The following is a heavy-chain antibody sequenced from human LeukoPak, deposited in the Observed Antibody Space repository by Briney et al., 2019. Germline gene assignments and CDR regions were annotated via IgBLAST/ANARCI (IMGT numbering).Heavy chain of an antibody. V-gene: IGHV3-30-3*01. J-gene: IGHJ6*02. CDR2: ISYDGSNK. Sequence: PGRSLRLSCAASGFTFSSYAMHWVRQAPGKGLEWVAVISYDGSNKYYADSVKGRFTISRDNSKNTLYLQMNSLRAEDTAVYYCARENIVVVPAAMDNYYYYGMDVWGQGTTVTVSS. D-gene: IGHD2-2*01. CDR3: ARENIVVVPAAMDNYYYYGMDV. CDR1: GFTFSSYA.